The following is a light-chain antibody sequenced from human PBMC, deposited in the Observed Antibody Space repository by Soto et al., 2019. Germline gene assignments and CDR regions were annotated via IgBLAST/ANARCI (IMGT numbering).Light chain of an antibody. CDR2: DIN. Sequence: QSVLTQPASVSGSPGQSITISCTGTSSDVGNYIFVSWYRQHPGKAPKLMIYDINNRPSGVSNRFSGSKSGNTASLTISGLQAEYEADYYCVSYTPSASYVFGIGTKLTV. V-gene: IGLV2-14*01. CDR1: SSDVGNYIF. CDR3: VSYTPSASYV. J-gene: IGLJ1*01.